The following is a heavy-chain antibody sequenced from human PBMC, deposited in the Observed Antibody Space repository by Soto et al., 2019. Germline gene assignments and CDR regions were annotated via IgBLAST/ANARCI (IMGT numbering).Heavy chain of an antibody. V-gene: IGHV3-23*01. CDR1: GFTFSDYS. Sequence: EVQLLESGGGLVHPGGSLRLSCVASGFTFSDYSMTWVRQGPGRGLEWVATLTPTGTTFYADSVKGRFTISRDNTRNTLSLQMYNLRAEDTARYYCAKRATTVPTPGNYFDCWGQGTLVTVSS. CDR2: LTPTGTT. CDR3: AKRATTVPTPGNYFDC. D-gene: IGHD2-15*01. J-gene: IGHJ4*02.